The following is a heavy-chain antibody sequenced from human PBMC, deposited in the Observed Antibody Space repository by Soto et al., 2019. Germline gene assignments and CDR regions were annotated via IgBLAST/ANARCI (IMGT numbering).Heavy chain of an antibody. Sequence: QVQLQQWGAGLLKPSETLSLRCGVSGGSFNDYYWIWIRQSPGKGLEWIGEIHQSGSTRYNPSLKSRVTISVDTAKNQFSLKLNSMTAADTAVYYCARSGEQSVGGVYYYGMDVWGQGTTVVVSS. D-gene: IGHD1-26*01. CDR3: ARSGEQSVGGVYYYGMDV. V-gene: IGHV4-34*01. CDR2: IHQSGST. J-gene: IGHJ6*02. CDR1: GGSFNDYY.